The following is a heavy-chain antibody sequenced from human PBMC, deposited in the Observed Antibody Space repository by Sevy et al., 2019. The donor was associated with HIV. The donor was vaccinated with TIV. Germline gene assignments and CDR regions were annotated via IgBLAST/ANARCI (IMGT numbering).Heavy chain of an antibody. CDR3: ARGTVGTSDH. D-gene: IGHD1-7*01. Sequence: GGSLRLSCAASGFTFNIYWMHWVRQAPGKGLLWVSRINSDGATTSHADSVKGRFTISRDNAKNMVYLEMNSLRAEDTAVYYCARGTVGTSDHWGQGILVTVSS. CDR1: GFTFNIYW. CDR2: INSDGATT. J-gene: IGHJ4*02. V-gene: IGHV3-74*01.